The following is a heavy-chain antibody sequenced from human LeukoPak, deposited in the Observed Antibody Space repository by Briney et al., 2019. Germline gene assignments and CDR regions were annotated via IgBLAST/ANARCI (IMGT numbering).Heavy chain of an antibody. J-gene: IGHJ5*02. D-gene: IGHD3-22*01. CDR3: ARVHHYYDSSGQGNNWFDP. CDR1: GFTFSSYA. V-gene: IGHV3-30*04. Sequence: PGGSLRLSCAASGFTFSSYAMHWVRQAPGKGLEWVAVISYDGSNKYYADSVKGRFTISRDNYKNTLNLQMNSLTAADTAVYYCARVHHYYDSSGQGNNWFDPWGQGTLVTVSS. CDR2: ISYDGSNK.